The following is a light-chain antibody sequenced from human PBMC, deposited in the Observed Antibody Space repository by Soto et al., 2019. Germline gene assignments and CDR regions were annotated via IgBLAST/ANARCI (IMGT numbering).Light chain of an antibody. CDR2: EVT. CDR1: SSDVGGYNS. CDR3: GSYEGSINVKV. Sequence: QSALTQPPSASGSPGQSVTISCTGTSSDVGGYNSVSWYQQHPGKAPKLMIYEVTKRPSGVPDRFSGSKSGNTASLTVSGLQAGDEADYYCGSYEGSINVKVFGSGTKLTVL. J-gene: IGLJ2*01. V-gene: IGLV2-8*01.